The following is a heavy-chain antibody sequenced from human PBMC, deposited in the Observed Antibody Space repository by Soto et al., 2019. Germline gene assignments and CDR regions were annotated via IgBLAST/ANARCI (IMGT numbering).Heavy chain of an antibody. Sequence: ASVQVSCKASGYTFTSYGINWVRQATGQGLEWMGWMNPNSGNTGYAQKFQGRVTMTRNTSISTAYMELSSLRSEDTAVYYCARGVTVTPYNWFDPWGQGTLVTVSS. D-gene: IGHD4-17*01. CDR2: MNPNSGNT. CDR3: ARGVTVTPYNWFDP. J-gene: IGHJ5*02. V-gene: IGHV1-8*02. CDR1: GYTFTSYG.